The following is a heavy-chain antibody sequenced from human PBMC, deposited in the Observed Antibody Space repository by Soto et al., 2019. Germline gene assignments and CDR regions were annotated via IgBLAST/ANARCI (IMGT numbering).Heavy chain of an antibody. Sequence: ASVKVSCKPSGYTFTSYDINWVRQATGQGLEWMGWMNPNSGNTGYAQKFQGRVTMTRNTSISTAYMELSSLRSEDTAVYYCASAVVVAANDAFDIWGQGTMVTVSS. CDR3: ASAVVVAANDAFDI. CDR1: GYTFTSYD. CDR2: MNPNSGNT. J-gene: IGHJ3*02. V-gene: IGHV1-8*01. D-gene: IGHD2-15*01.